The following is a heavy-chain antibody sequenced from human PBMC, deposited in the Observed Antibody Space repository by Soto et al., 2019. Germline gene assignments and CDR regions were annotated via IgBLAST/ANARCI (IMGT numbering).Heavy chain of an antibody. CDR2: IYSGGST. J-gene: IGHJ6*02. CDR1: GFTVSSNY. D-gene: IGHD3-22*01. V-gene: IGHV3-53*01. CDR3: AREAGLYYDSSGYLLYYYYGMDV. Sequence: GGSLRLSCAASGFTVSSNYMSWARQAPGKXLEWVSVIYSGGSTYYADSVKGRFTISRDNSKNTLYLQVNSLRAEDTAVYYCAREAGLYYDSSGYLLYYYYGMDVWGQGTTVTVS.